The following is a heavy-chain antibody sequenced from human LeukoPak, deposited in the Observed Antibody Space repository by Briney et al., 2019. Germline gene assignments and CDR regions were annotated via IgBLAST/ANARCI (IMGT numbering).Heavy chain of an antibody. CDR1: EFTLSNSA. CDR3: AKDGRQRKTYFYGSGSANAFDI. Sequence: GGSLRLSCAASEFTLSNSAMDWVRQAPGKGLEWVAFIQSDGSNKHYADSVKGRFTISRDNSKNTLYLQMSSLRAEDTAVYYCAKDGRQRKTYFYGSGSANAFDIWGQGTMVTVSP. J-gene: IGHJ3*02. CDR2: IQSDGSNK. D-gene: IGHD3-10*01. V-gene: IGHV3-30*02.